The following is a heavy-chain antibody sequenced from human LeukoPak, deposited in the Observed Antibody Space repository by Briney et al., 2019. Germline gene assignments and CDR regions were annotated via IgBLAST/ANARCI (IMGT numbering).Heavy chain of an antibody. CDR1: GFTFSSYG. J-gene: IGHJ4*02. Sequence: PGGSLRLSRAASGFTFSSYGMHWVRQAPGKGLEWVAFIRYDGSNKYYADSVKGRFTISRDNSKNTLYLQMNSLRAEDTAVYYCAKAGGVFGVVRHGDYWGQGTLVTVSS. D-gene: IGHD3-3*01. V-gene: IGHV3-30*02. CDR3: AKAGGVFGVVRHGDY. CDR2: IRYDGSNK.